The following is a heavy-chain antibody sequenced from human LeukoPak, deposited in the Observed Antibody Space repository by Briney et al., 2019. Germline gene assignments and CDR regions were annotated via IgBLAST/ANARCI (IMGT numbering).Heavy chain of an antibody. J-gene: IGHJ4*02. V-gene: IGHV3-30-3*01. D-gene: IGHD2-2*01. CDR1: GFTFSSYA. CDR2: ISYDGSNK. Sequence: PGGSLRLSCAASGFTFSSYAMHWVRQAPGKGLEWVAVISYDGSNKYYADSVKGRFTISRDNSKNTLYLQMNSLRAEDTAVYYCARVGANQLLHATYFDYWGQGTLVTVSS. CDR3: ARVGANQLLHATYFDY.